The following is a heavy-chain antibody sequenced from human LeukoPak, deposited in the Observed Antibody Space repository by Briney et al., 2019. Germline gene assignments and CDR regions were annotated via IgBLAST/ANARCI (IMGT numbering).Heavy chain of an antibody. CDR3: ARGWGYFDY. Sequence: SETLSLTCTVSGGSISNYYWSWIRQPPGKGLEWIGYIFYTGTTNYNFSLKSRLTISVDTSKNQFPLRLTSVTAADTAVYYCARGWGYFDYWGQGTLVTVSS. CDR1: GGSISNYY. J-gene: IGHJ4*02. V-gene: IGHV4-59*01. D-gene: IGHD6-19*01. CDR2: IFYTGTT.